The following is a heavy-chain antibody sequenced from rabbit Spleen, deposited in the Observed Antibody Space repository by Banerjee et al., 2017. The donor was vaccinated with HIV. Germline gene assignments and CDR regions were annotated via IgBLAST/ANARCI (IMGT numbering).Heavy chain of an antibody. CDR3: ARSIDWYRFNL. J-gene: IGHJ4*01. Sequence: QEQLVESGGGLVKPEGSLKLSCTASGFSFSNKAVMCWVRQAPGKGLEWIACGWIGGSSGITYYANWAKGRFTMSKTSSTTVTLQMTGLTDADTATYFCARSIDWYRFNLWGQGTLVTVS. CDR1: GFSFSNKAV. CDR2: GWIGGSSGIT. V-gene: IGHV1S45*01. D-gene: IGHD2-1*01.